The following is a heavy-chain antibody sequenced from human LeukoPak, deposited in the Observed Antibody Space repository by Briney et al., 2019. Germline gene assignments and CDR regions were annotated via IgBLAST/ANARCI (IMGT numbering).Heavy chain of an antibody. D-gene: IGHD3-22*01. J-gene: IGHJ5*02. CDR3: AKGTYYDSSGYNA. Sequence: GGSLRLSCAASGFTFSSYGMHWVRQAPGKGLEWVSAISGSGGSTYYADSVKGRFTISRDNSKNTLYLQMNSLRAEDTAVYYCAKGTYYDSSGYNAWGQGTLVTVSS. V-gene: IGHV3-23*01. CDR2: ISGSGGST. CDR1: GFTFSSYG.